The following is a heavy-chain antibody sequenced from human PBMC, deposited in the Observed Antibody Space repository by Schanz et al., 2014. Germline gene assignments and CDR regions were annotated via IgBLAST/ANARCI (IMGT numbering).Heavy chain of an antibody. CDR2: INPTTGNP. Sequence: QVQLVQSGPEVKKPGASVRVSCQASGYTFVGYYIHWLRQAPGQGLEWMGWINPTTGNPGYAQGFTGRFVFSFDTSVSTAYLQISGLKAEDTAVYYCARARYGLDVWGQGTTVTVSS. V-gene: IGHV7-4-1*02. CDR3: ARARYGLDV. CDR1: GYTFVGYY. J-gene: IGHJ6*02.